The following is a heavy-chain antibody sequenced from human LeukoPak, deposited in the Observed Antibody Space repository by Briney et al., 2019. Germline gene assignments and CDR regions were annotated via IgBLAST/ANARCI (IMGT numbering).Heavy chain of an antibody. CDR1: GFTFSSYG. CDR3: ARKRVVVVVRETYYYGMDV. V-gene: IGHV3-33*01. D-gene: IGHD2-15*01. CDR2: IWYDGSNK. Sequence: PGGSLRLSCAVSGFTFSSYGMHWVRQAPGKGLEWVAVIWYDGSNKYYADSVKGRFTISRDNSKNTLYLQMNSLRAEDTAVYYCARKRVVVVVRETYYYGMDVWGQGTTVTVSS. J-gene: IGHJ6*02.